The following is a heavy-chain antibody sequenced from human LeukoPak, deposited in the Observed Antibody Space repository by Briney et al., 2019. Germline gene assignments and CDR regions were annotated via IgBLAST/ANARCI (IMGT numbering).Heavy chain of an antibody. D-gene: IGHD3-10*01. CDR1: RGSISGYY. J-gene: IGHJ4*02. V-gene: IGHV4-59*01. CDR2: ISYSGST. Sequence: SETLSLTCTVSRGSISGYYWSWIRQSPGKGLEWIGYISYSGSTKYNPSLKSRVTISVDTSKNQFSLKLNSVTAADTALYYCARSYGSGSYFDYWGQEILVTVSS. CDR3: ARSYGSGSYFDY.